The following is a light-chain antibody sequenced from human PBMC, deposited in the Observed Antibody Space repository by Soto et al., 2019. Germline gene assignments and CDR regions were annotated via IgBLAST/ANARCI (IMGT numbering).Light chain of an antibody. V-gene: IGLV2-11*01. Sequence: QSALTQPRSVSGSPGQSVTISCSGTSSVVGGYNYVSWFHQHPGKAPKLIIYDVSKRPSGVPDRFSGSKSDNTASLTISGLQAEDEADYYCCSYAGIYTLVFGGGTKLTVL. J-gene: IGLJ2*01. CDR3: CSYAGIYTLV. CDR2: DVS. CDR1: SSVVGGYNY.